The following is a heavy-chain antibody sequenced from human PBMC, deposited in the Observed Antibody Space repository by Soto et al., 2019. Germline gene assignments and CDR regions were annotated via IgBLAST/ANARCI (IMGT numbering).Heavy chain of an antibody. Sequence: ASVKVSCKASGYTFTSYYMHWVRQAPGQGLEWMGIINPSGGSTSYAQKFQGRVTMTRDTSTSTVYMELSSLRSEDTAVYYCARDSLTTEVTHHYYYGMDVWSQGTTVTVSS. V-gene: IGHV1-46*01. CDR2: INPSGGST. D-gene: IGHD4-17*01. J-gene: IGHJ6*02. CDR1: GYTFTSYY. CDR3: ARDSLTTEVTHHYYYGMDV.